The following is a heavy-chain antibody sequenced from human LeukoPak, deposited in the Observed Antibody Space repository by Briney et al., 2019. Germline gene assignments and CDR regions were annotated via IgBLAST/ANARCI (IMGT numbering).Heavy chain of an antibody. CDR3: ARAGDILTGYYIPNFDY. CDR1: GFTFSSYA. V-gene: IGHV3-23*01. Sequence: GGSLRLSCADSGFTFSSYAMNWVRQAPGKGLEWISSISGSGDNTYYADSVKGRFTISRDNSKNTLYLQMNSLRAEDTAVYYCARAGDILTGYYIPNFDYWGQGTPVTVSS. D-gene: IGHD3-9*01. CDR2: ISGSGDNT. J-gene: IGHJ4*02.